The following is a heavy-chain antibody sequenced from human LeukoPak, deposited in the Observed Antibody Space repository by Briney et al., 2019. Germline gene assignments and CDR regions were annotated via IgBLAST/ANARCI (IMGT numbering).Heavy chain of an antibody. CDR2: ISAYNGNT. CDR3: ARGPGGRRDYHPLEDYYYYYYMDV. CDR1: GYTFTSYG. D-gene: IGHD2-21*01. V-gene: IGHV1-18*01. J-gene: IGHJ6*03. Sequence: ASVKVSRKASGYTFTSYGISWVRQAPGQGLEWMGWISAYNGNTKYAQKLQGRVTMTTDTSTSTAYMELRSLRSDDTAVYYCARGPGGRRDYHPLEDYYYYYYMDVWGKGTTVTVSS.